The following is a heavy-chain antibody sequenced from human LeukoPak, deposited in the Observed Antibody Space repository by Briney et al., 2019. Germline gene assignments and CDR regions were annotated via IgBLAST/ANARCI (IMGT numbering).Heavy chain of an antibody. V-gene: IGHV4-39*07. CDR3: AREDPPYYYYGMDV. Sequence: SETLSLTCTVPGGSISSSSYYWGWIRQPPGKGLEWIGSIHYSGSTYYNPSLKSRVTISVDTSKNQFSLKLSSVTAADTAVYYCAREDPPYYYYGMDVWGQGTTVTVSS. J-gene: IGHJ6*02. CDR1: GGSISSSSYY. CDR2: IHYSGST.